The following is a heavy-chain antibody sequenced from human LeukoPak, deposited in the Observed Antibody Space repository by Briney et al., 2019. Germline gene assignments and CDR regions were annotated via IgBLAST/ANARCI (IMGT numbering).Heavy chain of an antibody. CDR1: GGSFSGYY. Sequence: PSETLSLTCAVYGGSFSGYYWSWIRQPPGKGLEWIGEINHSGSTNYNPSLKSRVTISVDTSKNQFSLKLSSVTAADTAVYYCARAPGGIAVAGRDYWGQGTLVTVSS. V-gene: IGHV4-34*01. CDR3: ARAPGGIAVAGRDY. J-gene: IGHJ4*02. D-gene: IGHD6-19*01. CDR2: INHSGST.